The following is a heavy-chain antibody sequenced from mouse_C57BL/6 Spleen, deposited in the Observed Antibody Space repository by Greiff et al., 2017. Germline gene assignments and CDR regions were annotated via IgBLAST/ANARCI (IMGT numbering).Heavy chain of an antibody. D-gene: IGHD1-1*01. CDR3: ARGGFIPEY. Sequence: QVQLKQPGAELVRPGSSVKLSCKASGYTFTSYWMHWVKQRPIQGLEWIGNIDPSDSETHYNQKFKDKATLTVDKSSSTAYMQLSSLTSEDTAVYYCARGGFIPEYWGQGTTLTVSS. CDR2: IDPSDSET. J-gene: IGHJ2*01. V-gene: IGHV1-52*01. CDR1: GYTFTSYW.